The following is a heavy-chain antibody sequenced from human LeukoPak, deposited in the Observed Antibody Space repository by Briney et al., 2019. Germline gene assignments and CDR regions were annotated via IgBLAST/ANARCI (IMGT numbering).Heavy chain of an antibody. J-gene: IGHJ4*02. CDR3: ARGAMGPDY. V-gene: IGHV4-61*02. Sequence: KPSQTLSLTCTVSGGSISSGSYYWSWIRQPAGKGLKWIGRIYTSGSTNYNPSLKSRVTISVDTSKNQFSLNLSSVTAADTAVYYCARGAMGPDYWGQGTLVTVSS. D-gene: IGHD2-8*01. CDR1: GGSISSGSYY. CDR2: IYTSGST.